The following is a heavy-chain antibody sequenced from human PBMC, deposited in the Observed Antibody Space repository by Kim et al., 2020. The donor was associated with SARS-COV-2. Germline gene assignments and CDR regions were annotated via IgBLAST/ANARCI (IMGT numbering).Heavy chain of an antibody. CDR2: IWYDGSNK. CDR1: GFTFSSYG. V-gene: IGHV3-33*01. Sequence: GGSLRLSCAASGFTFSSYGMHWVRQAPGKGLEWVAVIWYDGSNKYYADSVKGRFTISRDNSKNTLYLQMNSLRAEDTAVYYCARDHLVWFGELGWGYFDCWGQGTLVTVSS. J-gene: IGHJ4*02. D-gene: IGHD3-10*01. CDR3: ARDHLVWFGELGWGYFDC.